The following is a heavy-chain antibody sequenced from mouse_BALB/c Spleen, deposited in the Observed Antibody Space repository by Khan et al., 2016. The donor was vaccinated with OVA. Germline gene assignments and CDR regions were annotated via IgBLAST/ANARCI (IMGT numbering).Heavy chain of an antibody. CDR3: ARSYYRYDGYYAMDY. CDR2: IWGGGGT. Sequence: VQLQESGPGLVAPSQSLSITCTVSGFSLSRYNIHWVRQTPGKGLEWLGMIWGGGGTDYNSALKSRLSISKDNSKSQVFLKMNSLQTDDTAMYYCARSYYRYDGYYAMDYWGQGTSVTVSA. D-gene: IGHD2-14*01. CDR1: GFSLSRYN. V-gene: IGHV2-6-4*01. J-gene: IGHJ4*01.